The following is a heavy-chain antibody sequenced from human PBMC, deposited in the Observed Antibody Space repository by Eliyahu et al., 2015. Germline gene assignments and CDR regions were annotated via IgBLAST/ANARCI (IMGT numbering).Heavy chain of an antibody. D-gene: IGHD4-11*01. V-gene: IGHV4-34*01. CDR3: ARRNDAEGTVTQYAYYFDY. CDR1: GGSFSGYY. Sequence: QVQLQQWGAGLLKPSETLSLTCAVYGGSFSGYYWSWIRQPPGKGLEWIGEINHSGSTNYNPSLKSRVTISVDTSKNQFSLKLSSVTAADTAVYYCARRNDAEGTVTQYAYYFDYWGQGTLVTVSS. J-gene: IGHJ4*02. CDR2: INHSGST.